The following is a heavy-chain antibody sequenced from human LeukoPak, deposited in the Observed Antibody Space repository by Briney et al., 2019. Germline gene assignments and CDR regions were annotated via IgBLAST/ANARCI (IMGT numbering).Heavy chain of an antibody. J-gene: IGHJ4*02. CDR3: ARRDMVRGLDY. Sequence: GESLKISCKASGYTFTSYYGWVRQIPGKGLEWMANIYPGDSDITYSPSFQGQVSISADKSTSTAYLQWSSLKASDTAIYYCARRDMVRGLDYWGQGTLVTVSS. D-gene: IGHD3-10*01. CDR2: IYPGDSDI. CDR1: GYTFTSYY. V-gene: IGHV5-51*01.